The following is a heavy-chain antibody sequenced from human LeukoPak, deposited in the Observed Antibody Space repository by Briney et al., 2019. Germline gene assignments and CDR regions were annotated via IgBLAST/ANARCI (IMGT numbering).Heavy chain of an antibody. V-gene: IGHV3-21*01. CDR2: ISSSSSYI. CDR1: GFTFSSYS. Sequence: PGGSLRLSCAASGFTFSSYSMNWVRQAPGKGLEWVSSISSSSSYIYYADSVKGRFTISRDNAKNSLYLQMNSLRAEDTAVYYCARGSVSSLSAFDIWGQGTMVTVSS. J-gene: IGHJ3*02. D-gene: IGHD1-26*01. CDR3: ARGSVSSLSAFDI.